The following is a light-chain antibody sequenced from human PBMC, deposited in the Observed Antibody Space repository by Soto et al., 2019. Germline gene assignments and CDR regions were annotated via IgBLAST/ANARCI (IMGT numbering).Light chain of an antibody. V-gene: IGKV3-11*01. Sequence: EIVLTQSPVTLSLSPGERATLSFRASQSVRTYLAWYQVKPGQAPRLLIYDASSRASGVPARFSGSGSGTDFTLTISSLEPEDAAVYYCQQRSNWPPITFGQGTRLEI. CDR2: DAS. CDR3: QQRSNWPPIT. CDR1: QSVRTY. J-gene: IGKJ5*01.